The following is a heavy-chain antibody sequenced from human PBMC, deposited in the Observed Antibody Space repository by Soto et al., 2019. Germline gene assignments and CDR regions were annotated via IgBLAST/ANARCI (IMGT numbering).Heavy chain of an antibody. D-gene: IGHD4-17*01. CDR3: ARSRIAYYGGDYYYYMDV. V-gene: IGHV4-59*01. J-gene: IGHJ6*03. Sequence: SETLSLTCTVSGGSISSYYWSWIRQPPGKGLEWIGYIYYSGSTNYNPSLKSRVTISVDTSKNQFSLKLSSVTAADTAVYYCARSRIAYYGGDYYYYMDVWGKGTTVTVSS. CDR1: GGSISSYY. CDR2: IYYSGST.